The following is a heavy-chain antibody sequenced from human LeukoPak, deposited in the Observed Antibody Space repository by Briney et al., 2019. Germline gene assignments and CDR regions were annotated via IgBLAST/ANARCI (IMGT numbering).Heavy chain of an antibody. V-gene: IGHV3-66*02. J-gene: IGHJ4*02. CDR1: GFTVSSNY. CDR3: AREGSWNYFDY. D-gene: IGHD1-26*01. Sequence: PGGSLRLSCAASGFTVSSNYMSWVRQAPGKGLEWVSVIYSGGSTYYADSVKGRFTISGDNSKNTLYLQMNSLRAEDTAVYYCAREGSWNYFDYWGQGTLVTVSS. CDR2: IYSGGST.